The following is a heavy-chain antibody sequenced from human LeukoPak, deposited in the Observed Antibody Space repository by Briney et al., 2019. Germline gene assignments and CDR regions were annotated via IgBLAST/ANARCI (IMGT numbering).Heavy chain of an antibody. J-gene: IGHJ4*02. D-gene: IGHD5-12*01. CDR1: GFTFSSYG. V-gene: IGHV3-21*01. CDR2: ISSSSSYI. CDR3: ARWQVYVDMD. Sequence: GGSLRLSCAASGFTFSSYGMHWVRQAPGKGLEWVSSISSSSSYIYYADSVKGRFTISRDNAKNSLYLQMNSLRAEDTAVYYCARWQVYVDMDWGQGTLVTVSS.